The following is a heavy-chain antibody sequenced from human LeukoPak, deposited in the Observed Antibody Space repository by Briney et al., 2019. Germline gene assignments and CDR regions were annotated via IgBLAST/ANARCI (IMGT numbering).Heavy chain of an antibody. J-gene: IGHJ4*02. D-gene: IGHD2/OR15-2a*01. CDR3: ATNRPFDY. CDR1: GFTFSSYA. CDR2: IEQNGVEK. V-gene: IGHV3-7*01. Sequence: GGSLRLSCAASGFTFSSYAMNWVRQAPGKGLEWVANIEQNGVEKYYVDSVKGRFTISRDSAKKSLYLQMNSLRVEDTAVYYCATNRPFDYWGQGSLVTVSS.